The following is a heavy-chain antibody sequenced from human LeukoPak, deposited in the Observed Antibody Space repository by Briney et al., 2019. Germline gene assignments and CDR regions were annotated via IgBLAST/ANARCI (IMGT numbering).Heavy chain of an antibody. D-gene: IGHD1-7*01. CDR3: ARDYMGTNRLAGDY. CDR2: IWYDGSNK. V-gene: IGHV3-33*01. Sequence: GRSLRHSCAASGFTLNSYAFHWVRQAPGRGLEWVALIWYDGSNKYYADSVKGRFTISRDDSKNTVYLQMNSLRAEDTAMYYCARDYMGTNRLAGDYWGQGTLVTVSS. CDR1: GFTLNSYA. J-gene: IGHJ4*02.